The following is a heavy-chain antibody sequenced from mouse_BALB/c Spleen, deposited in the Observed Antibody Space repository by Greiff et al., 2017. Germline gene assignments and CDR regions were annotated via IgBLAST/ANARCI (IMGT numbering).Heavy chain of an antibody. D-gene: IGHD2-2*01. V-gene: IGHV1-87*01. Sequence: QVQLQQSGAELARPGASVKLSCKASGYTFTSYWMQWVKQRPGQGLEWIGAIYPGDGDTRYTQKFKGKATLTADKSSSTAYMQLSSLASEDSAVYYCARGNYGYDAGRDYWGQGTSVTVSS. J-gene: IGHJ4*01. CDR1: GYTFTSYW. CDR3: ARGNYGYDAGRDY. CDR2: IYPGDGDT.